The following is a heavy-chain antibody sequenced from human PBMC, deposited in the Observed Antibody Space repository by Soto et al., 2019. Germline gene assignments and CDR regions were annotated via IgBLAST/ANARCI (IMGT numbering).Heavy chain of an antibody. Sequence: QVQLVESGGGVVQHGRSLRLSCAASGFTLSSYGIHWVRQAPGKGLEWVAVIWNDGSITDADSVRGRFTISRDDSKNTLYLQMNSLRAEDTAVHYCARSVYTSVSFFDFWGQGTLVTVSS. V-gene: IGHV3-33*01. CDR2: IWNDGSIT. D-gene: IGHD4-17*01. CDR1: GFTLSSYG. J-gene: IGHJ4*02. CDR3: ARSVYTSVSFFDF.